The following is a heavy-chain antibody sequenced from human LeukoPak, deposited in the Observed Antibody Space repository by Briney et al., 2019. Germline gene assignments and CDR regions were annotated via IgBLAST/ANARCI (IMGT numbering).Heavy chain of an antibody. CDR3: TRDRSRAEDD. V-gene: IGHV3-7*01. CDR2: INQGGSDK. J-gene: IGHJ4*02. D-gene: IGHD1-14*01. Sequence: GGSLRLSCAASGFTFSGHWMSWVRQAAGKGLEWVANINQGGSDKYYVDSVKGRFTISRDNANNLLYLQMNSLRGEDTAVYYCTRDRSRAEDDWGQGTLVTVSS. CDR1: GFTFSGHW.